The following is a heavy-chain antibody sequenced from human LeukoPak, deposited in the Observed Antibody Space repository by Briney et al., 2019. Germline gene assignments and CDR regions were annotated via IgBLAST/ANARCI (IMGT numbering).Heavy chain of an antibody. CDR1: GGSISSGGYY. CDR2: IHKTGST. V-gene: IGHV4-31*03. CDR3: ARVTTAAWSDP. D-gene: IGHD4-11*01. J-gene: IGHJ5*02. Sequence: SETLSLTCTVSGGSISSGGYYWSCIPQHPGQGLEWIVYIHKTGSTYYNPSLESRVTISVDTSKNQFSQKLRSVTAADTAMYYCARVTTAAWSDPWGHGTPVTVSS.